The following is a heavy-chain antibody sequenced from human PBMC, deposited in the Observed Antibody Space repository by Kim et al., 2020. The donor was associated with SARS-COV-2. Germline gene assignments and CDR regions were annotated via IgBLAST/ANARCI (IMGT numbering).Heavy chain of an antibody. V-gene: IGHV1-58*01. CDR3: VAGGHYYDSSGPGL. D-gene: IGHD3-22*01. CDR2: IVVGSGNT. Sequence: SVKVSCKASGFTFTSSAVQWVRQARGQRLEWIGWIVVGSGNTNYAQKFQERVTITRDMSTSTAYMELSSLRSEDTAVYYCVAGGHYYDSSGPGLWGQGTLVTVSS. J-gene: IGHJ4*02. CDR1: GFTFTSSA.